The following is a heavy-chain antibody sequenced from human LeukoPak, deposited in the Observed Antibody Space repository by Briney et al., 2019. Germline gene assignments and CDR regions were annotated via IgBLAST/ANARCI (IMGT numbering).Heavy chain of an antibody. J-gene: IGHJ4*02. CDR1: GFSFSDYY. CDR2: ISSSRSTI. Sequence: GGSLRLSCAPSGFSFSDYYMSWIGEAPGQGLGGGSYISSSRSTIDYADSVKGRFTISRDNAKNSLYLQMNSLRAEDTAVYYCASPSAGGTYDRYFDYWGQGTLVTVSS. CDR3: ASPSAGGTYDRYFDY. D-gene: IGHD1-26*01. V-gene: IGHV3-11*01.